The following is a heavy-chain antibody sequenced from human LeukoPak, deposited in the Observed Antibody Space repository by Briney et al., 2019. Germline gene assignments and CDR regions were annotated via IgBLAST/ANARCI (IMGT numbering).Heavy chain of an antibody. Sequence: SETLSLTCTVSGGSISSSRYYWGWIRQSPGRGLEWIGTVYYSGITYYNPSLKSRVTISVDTSKNQFSLKLSSVTAADTAVYYCARHRTAINRYGPYDAFDIWGPGTMVTVSS. D-gene: IGHD5-18*01. J-gene: IGHJ3*02. CDR2: VYYSGIT. CDR1: GGSISSSRYY. CDR3: ARHRTAINRYGPYDAFDI. V-gene: IGHV4-39*01.